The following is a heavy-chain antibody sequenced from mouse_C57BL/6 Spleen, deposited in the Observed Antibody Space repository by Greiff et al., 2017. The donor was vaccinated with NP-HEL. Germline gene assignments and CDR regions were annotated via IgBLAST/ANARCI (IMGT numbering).Heavy chain of an antibody. J-gene: IGHJ4*01. CDR1: GYTFTSYW. D-gene: IGHD3-3*01. CDR3: ARQRTGTGAMDY. V-gene: IGHV1-53*01. CDR2: INPSNGGT. Sequence: QVHVKQSGTELVKPGASVKLSCKASGYTFTSYWMHWVKQRPGQGLEWIGNINPSNGGTNYNEKFKSKATLTVDKSSSTAYMQLSSLTSEDSAGYYCARQRTGTGAMDYWGQGTSVTVSS.